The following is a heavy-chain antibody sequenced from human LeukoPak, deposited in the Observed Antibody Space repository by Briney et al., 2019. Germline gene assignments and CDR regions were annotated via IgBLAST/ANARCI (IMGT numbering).Heavy chain of an antibody. Sequence: SETLSLICTVSGGSISSYYWSWIRQPAGKGLEWIGRIYTSGSTNYNPSLKSRVTMSVDTSKNQFSLKLSSVTAADTAVYYCAILGGGYGDSSLSYAFDIWGQGTMVTVSS. D-gene: IGHD4-17*01. CDR2: IYTSGST. V-gene: IGHV4-4*07. J-gene: IGHJ3*02. CDR1: GGSISSYY. CDR3: AILGGGYGDSSLSYAFDI.